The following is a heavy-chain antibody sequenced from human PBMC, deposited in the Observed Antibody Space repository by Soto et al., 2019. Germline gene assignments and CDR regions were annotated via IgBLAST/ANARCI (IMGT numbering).Heavy chain of an antibody. CDR2: INSGGGNT. D-gene: IGHD6-13*01. V-gene: IGHV3-23*01. Sequence: EVQLLESGGGLVQPGGSLRLSCAASGFTFSSYGMSWVRQAPGKGLEWVSAINSGGGNTYYADSVKGRFTTSGYNSKNPLYLQMNRLRAEHTAADYCAKEKAAPAGAFDIWGQGTMVTVSS. CDR3: AKEKAAPAGAFDI. J-gene: IGHJ3*02. CDR1: GFTFSSYG.